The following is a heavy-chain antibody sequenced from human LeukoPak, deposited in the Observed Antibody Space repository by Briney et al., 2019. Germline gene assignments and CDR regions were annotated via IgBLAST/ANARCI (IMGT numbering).Heavy chain of an antibody. D-gene: IGHD3-10*01. Sequence: SQTLSLTCAVSGGSISSGGYSWSWIRQPPGKGLEWIGYIYHSGSTYYNPSLKSRVTISVDRSKNQFSLKLSSVTAADTAVYYCARVRRDYYGSGSYIFDYWGQGTLVTVSS. CDR1: GGSISSGGYS. CDR3: ARVRRDYYGSGSYIFDY. CDR2: IYHSGST. V-gene: IGHV4-30-2*01. J-gene: IGHJ4*02.